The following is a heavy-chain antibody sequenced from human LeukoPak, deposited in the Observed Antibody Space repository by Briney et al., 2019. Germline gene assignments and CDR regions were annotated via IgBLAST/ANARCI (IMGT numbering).Heavy chain of an antibody. CDR2: ISAYNGNT. J-gene: IGHJ5*02. CDR3: ARDQAPRMITFGGPRRWFDP. V-gene: IGHV1-18*01. Sequence: VASVKVSCKASGYTFTSYGISWVRQAPGQGLEWMGWISAYNGNTNYAQKLQGRVTMTTDTSTSTAYMELRSLRSDDTAVYYCARDQAPRMITFGGPRRWFDPWGQGTLVTVSS. D-gene: IGHD3-16*01. CDR1: GYTFTSYG.